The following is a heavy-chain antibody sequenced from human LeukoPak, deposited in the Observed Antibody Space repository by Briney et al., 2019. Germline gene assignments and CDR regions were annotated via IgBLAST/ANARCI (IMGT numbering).Heavy chain of an antibody. V-gene: IGHV1-46*01. CDR1: GYTFTSYY. Sequence: ASVKVSCKASGYTFTSYYMHWVRQAPGQGLEWMGIINPSGGSTSYAQKFQGRVTMTRDTSTSTVYMELSSLRSEDTAVYYCASLYYYDSSAGDYYYYGMDVWGQGTTVTVSS. CDR2: INPSGGST. D-gene: IGHD3-22*01. J-gene: IGHJ6*02. CDR3: ASLYYYDSSAGDYYYYGMDV.